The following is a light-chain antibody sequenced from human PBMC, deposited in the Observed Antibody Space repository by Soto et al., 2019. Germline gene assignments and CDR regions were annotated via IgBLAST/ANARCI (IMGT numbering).Light chain of an antibody. V-gene: IGLV7-46*01. CDR1: TGPVTSGHY. CDR2: DTS. J-gene: IGLJ3*02. Sequence: QAVVTQEASLTVSPGGTVTLTCGSSTGPVTSGHYPYWFQQKPGQAPRTLIYDTSIKHSWTPARFSGSLLGGKAAVTLSGAQPEDEAEYYCLLSYSDSRVFGGGTKLPVL. CDR3: LLSYSDSRV.